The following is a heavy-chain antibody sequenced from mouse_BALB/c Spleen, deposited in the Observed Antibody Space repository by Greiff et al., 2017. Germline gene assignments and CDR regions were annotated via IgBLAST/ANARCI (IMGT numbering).Heavy chain of an antibody. J-gene: IGHJ1*01. V-gene: IGHV1-54*03. CDR2: INPGSGGT. D-gene: IGHD2-1*01. CDR1: GYAFTNYL. CDR3: ARGYYGNFDV. Sequence: QVQLQQSGAELVRPGTSVKVSCKASGYAFTNYLIEWVKQRPGQGLEWIGVINPGSGGTNYNEKFKGKATLTADKSSSTAYMQLSSLTSDDSAVYFCARGYYGNFDVWGAGTTVTVSS.